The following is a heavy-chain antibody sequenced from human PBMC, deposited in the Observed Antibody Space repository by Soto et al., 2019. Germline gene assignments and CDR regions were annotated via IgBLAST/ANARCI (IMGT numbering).Heavy chain of an antibody. J-gene: IGHJ4*02. D-gene: IGHD6-19*01. CDR2: FYVSGDT. CDR3: ARSGSRDSWLADF. CDR1: GGSIGSYH. V-gene: IGHV4-4*07. Sequence: PSETLSLTCTVSGGSIGSYHWSWIRQPAGKGLEWIGRFYVSGDTDYNPSLKSRVTMSVDTSKNHFSLRLTSVTAADTAVYYCARSGSRDSWLADFWGQGILVTVSS.